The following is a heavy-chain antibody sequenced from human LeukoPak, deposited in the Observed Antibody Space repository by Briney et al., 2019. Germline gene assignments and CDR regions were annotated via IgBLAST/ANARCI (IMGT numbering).Heavy chain of an antibody. Sequence: GGSLRLSCAASGFTVSSTYMSWVRQAPGKGLEWVAVISYDGSNKYYADSVKGRLTISRDNSKNTLYLQMNSLRAEDTAVYYCARDQVMATITYYFDYWGQGTLVTVSS. CDR2: ISYDGSNK. D-gene: IGHD5-24*01. V-gene: IGHV3-30-3*01. J-gene: IGHJ4*02. CDR1: GFTVSSTY. CDR3: ARDQVMATITYYFDY.